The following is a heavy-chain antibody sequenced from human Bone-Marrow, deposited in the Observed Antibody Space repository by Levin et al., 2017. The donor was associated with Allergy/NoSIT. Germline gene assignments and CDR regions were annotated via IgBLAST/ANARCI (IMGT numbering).Heavy chain of an antibody. V-gene: IGHV3-30*18. D-gene: IGHD3-10*01. CDR3: AKRAGGSGSYYTVDY. Sequence: GESLKISCAASGFTFSSYGMHWVRQAPGKGLEWVAVISYDGSNKYYADSVKGRFTISRDNSKNTLYLQMNSLRAEDTAVYYCAKRAGGSGSYYTVDYWGQGTLVTVSS. J-gene: IGHJ4*02. CDR2: ISYDGSNK. CDR1: GFTFSSYG.